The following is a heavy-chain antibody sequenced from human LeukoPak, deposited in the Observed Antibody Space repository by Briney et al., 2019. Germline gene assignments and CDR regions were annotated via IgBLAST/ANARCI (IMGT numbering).Heavy chain of an antibody. V-gene: IGHV3-7*01. J-gene: IGHJ4*02. CDR2: IKEDGSET. D-gene: IGHD5-24*01. Sequence: GGSLRLSCAVSGFTFNNYYMTWVRQAPGKGLEWVAGIKEDGSETYYVDSVKGRFTISRDNAKNSLYLQMNSLRAEDTAVYYCARRIQGMAPYYFDYWGQGTLVTVSS. CDR3: ARRIQGMAPYYFDY. CDR1: GFTFNNYY.